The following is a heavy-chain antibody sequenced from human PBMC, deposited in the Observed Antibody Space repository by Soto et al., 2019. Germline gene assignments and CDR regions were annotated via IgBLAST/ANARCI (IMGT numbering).Heavy chain of an antibody. CDR3: AKNVWGITIFGGMDV. D-gene: IGHD3-9*01. CDR1: GFTFSSSA. J-gene: IGHJ6*02. V-gene: IGHV3-23*01. Sequence: EVQLLESGGGLVQPGGSLRLSCAASGFTFSSSAMSWVRQAPGKGLEWVSAISGSGGTTYYADSVKGRFTISRDNSKNTLYLQMNSLRAEDTXVYXXAKNVWGITIFGGMDVWGQGTTVTVSS. CDR2: ISGSGGTT.